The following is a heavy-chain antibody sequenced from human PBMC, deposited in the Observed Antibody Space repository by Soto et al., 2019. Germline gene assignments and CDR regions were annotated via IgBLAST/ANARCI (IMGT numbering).Heavy chain of an antibody. J-gene: IGHJ3*02. CDR2: IYYSGST. D-gene: IGHD3-22*01. Sequence: PSETLSLTCTVSVGSISSGGYYCSLIRQHPGKGLEWIGYIYYSGSTYYNPSLKSRVTISVDTSKNQFSLKLSSVTAADTAVYYCARDLVYYYDSSGYYDGWCNVFDICGQRTMVPVS. CDR1: VGSISSGGYY. V-gene: IGHV4-31*03. CDR3: ARDLVYYYDSSGYYDGWCNVFDI.